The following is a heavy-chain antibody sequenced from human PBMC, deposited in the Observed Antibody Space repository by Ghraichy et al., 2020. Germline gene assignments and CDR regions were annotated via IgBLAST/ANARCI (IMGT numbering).Heavy chain of an antibody. D-gene: IGHD2-21*01. V-gene: IGHV4-31*03. CDR2: IYYSGST. CDR3: ARLDPVEAFDI. Sequence: SETLSLTCTVSGGSISSGGYYWSWIRQHPGKGLEWIGYIYYSGSTYYNPSLKSRVTISVDTSKNQFSLKLSSVTAADTAVYYCARLDPVEAFDIWGQGTMVTVSS. J-gene: IGHJ3*02. CDR1: GGSISSGGYY.